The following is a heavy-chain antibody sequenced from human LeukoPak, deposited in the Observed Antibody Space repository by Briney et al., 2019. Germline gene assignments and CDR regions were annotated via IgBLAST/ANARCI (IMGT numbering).Heavy chain of an antibody. Sequence: PGGSLRLSCAASGFTFSSYAMSWVRQAPGKGLEWVSAISGSGGSTYYADSVKGRFTISRDNSKNTLYLQMNSLRAEDTAVYYCAKDLGVSDNYYDSSGYSIDYWGQGTLVTVSS. J-gene: IGHJ4*02. D-gene: IGHD3-22*01. CDR1: GFTFSSYA. CDR2: ISGSGGST. V-gene: IGHV3-23*01. CDR3: AKDLGVSDNYYDSSGYSIDY.